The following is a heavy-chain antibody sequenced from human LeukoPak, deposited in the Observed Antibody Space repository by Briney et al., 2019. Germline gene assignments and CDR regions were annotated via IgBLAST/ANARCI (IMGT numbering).Heavy chain of an antibody. CDR3: ATPQGGNPAY. V-gene: IGHV3-74*01. CDR2: ITNDGSST. Sequence: GSLRLSCAASGLTFISHWMHWVRQAPGKGLVWVSRITNDGSSTTYADSVKGRFTISRDNAKNMLYLQVNSLRAEDTAVYYCATPQGGNPAYWGQGTLVTVSS. J-gene: IGHJ4*02. D-gene: IGHD1-14*01. CDR1: GLTFISHW.